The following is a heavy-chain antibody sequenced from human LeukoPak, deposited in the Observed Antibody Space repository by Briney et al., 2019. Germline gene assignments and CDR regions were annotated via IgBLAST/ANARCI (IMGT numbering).Heavy chain of an antibody. D-gene: IGHD5-18*01. V-gene: IGHV3-7*01. J-gene: IGHJ4*02. CDR2: IKQDGSEK. CDR1: GFTFSSYW. Sequence: PGGSLRLSCAASGFTFSSYWMSWVCQAPGKGLEWVANIKQDGSEKYYVDSVKGRFTISRDNAKNSLYLQMNSLRAEDTAVYYCAREEDNTASTIFDYWGQGTLVTVSS. CDR3: AREEDNTASTIFDY.